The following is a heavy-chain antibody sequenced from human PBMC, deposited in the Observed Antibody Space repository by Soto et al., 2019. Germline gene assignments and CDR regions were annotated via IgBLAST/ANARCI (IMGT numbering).Heavy chain of an antibody. CDR1: GFTFGDYA. CDR2: IRSEAYGGTT. D-gene: IGHD2-2*02. J-gene: IGHJ6*02. Sequence: GGSLRLSCTASGFTFGDYAMGWFRQAPGKGLEWVGFIRSEAYGGTTEYAASVKGRFTISRDDSKSIAYLQMNSLKTEDTAVYYCRYCSSTSCYRAQDYYYYGMDVWGQGTTVTVSS. V-gene: IGHV3-49*03. CDR3: RYCSSTSCYRAQDYYYYGMDV.